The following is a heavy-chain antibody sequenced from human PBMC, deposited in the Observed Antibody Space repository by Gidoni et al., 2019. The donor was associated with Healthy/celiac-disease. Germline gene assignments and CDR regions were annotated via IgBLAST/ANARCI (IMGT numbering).Heavy chain of an antibody. CDR3: ARGLWFGELFSYYYGMDV. Sequence: QVQLQESGPGLVKPSATLSLTCTVSGGSLRSYYWSWIRQPPGKGLEWIGYIYYSGSTNYNPTLKSRVTISVDTSKNQFSLKLSSVTAADTAVYYCARGLWFGELFSYYYGMDVWGQGTTVTVSS. CDR2: IYYSGST. V-gene: IGHV4-59*01. D-gene: IGHD3-10*01. J-gene: IGHJ6*02. CDR1: GGSLRSYY.